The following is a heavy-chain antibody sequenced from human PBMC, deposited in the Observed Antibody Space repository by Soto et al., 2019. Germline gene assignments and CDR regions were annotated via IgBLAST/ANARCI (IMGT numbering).Heavy chain of an antibody. CDR1: GFTFDNAW. CDR2: IKSKTEGGTT. J-gene: IGHJ4*02. Sequence: GGSLRLSCAASGFTFDNAWMNWIRQAPGKGLEWVGRIKSKTEGGTTDYAAPVKGRFTISRDDSKNTLYLQMDSLKTEDTALYYCTTTGGGSSLSRYRGQGTLVTVSS. V-gene: IGHV3-15*07. D-gene: IGHD2-15*01. CDR3: TTTGGGSSLSRY.